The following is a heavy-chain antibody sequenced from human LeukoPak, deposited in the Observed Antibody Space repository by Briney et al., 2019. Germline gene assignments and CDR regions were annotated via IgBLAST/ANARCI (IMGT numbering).Heavy chain of an antibody. CDR3: AKLPWGDHDLFDY. CDR1: GFTFSSYG. Sequence: GGSLRLSCAASGFTFSSYGMHWVRQAPGKGLEWVAVISYDGSSKYYADSVKGRFTISRDNSKNTLYLQMNSLRAEDTAVYYCAKLPWGDHDLFDYWGQGTLVTVSS. J-gene: IGHJ4*02. D-gene: IGHD2-21*02. CDR2: ISYDGSSK. V-gene: IGHV3-30*18.